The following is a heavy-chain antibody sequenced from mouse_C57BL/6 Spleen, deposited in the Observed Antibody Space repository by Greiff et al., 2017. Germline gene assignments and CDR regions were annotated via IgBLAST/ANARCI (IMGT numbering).Heavy chain of an antibody. CDR2: IDPEDGDT. CDR3: TKRGSSYDAMDY. CDR1: GFNIKDYY. J-gene: IGHJ4*01. D-gene: IGHD1-1*01. V-gene: IGHV14-1*01. Sequence: VQLQQSGAELVRPGASVKLSCTASGFNIKDYYMHWVKQRPEQGLEWIGRIDPEDGDTEYAPKFQGKATMTADTSSNTAYLQLSSLTSEDTAVYYCTKRGSSYDAMDYWGQGTSVTVSS.